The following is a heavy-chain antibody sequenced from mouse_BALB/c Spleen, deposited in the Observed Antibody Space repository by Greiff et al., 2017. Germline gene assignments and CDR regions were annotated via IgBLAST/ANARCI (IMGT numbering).Heavy chain of an antibody. CDR3: ARQEYGNYYFDY. Sequence: EVQRVESGGGLVQPGGSLKLSCAASGFTFSSYTMSWVRQTPEKRLEWVAYISNGGGSTYYPDTVKGRFTISRDNAKNTLYLQMSSLKSEDTAMYYCARQEYGNYYFDYWGQGTTLTVSS. J-gene: IGHJ2*01. CDR1: GFTFSSYT. V-gene: IGHV5-12-2*01. CDR2: ISNGGGST. D-gene: IGHD2-10*02.